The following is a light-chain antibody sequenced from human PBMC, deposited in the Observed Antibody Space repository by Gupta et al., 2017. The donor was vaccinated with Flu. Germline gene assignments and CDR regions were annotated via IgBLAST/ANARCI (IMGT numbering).Light chain of an antibody. J-gene: IGKJ4*01. CDR1: QSVGRNY. CDR3: QHDDKSPLT. V-gene: IGKV3-20*01. CDR2: AAS. Sequence: GTLYLSPGEKATRSCRARQSVGRNYLHWYQQKPGQATRLLIYAASSRATGIPDRFSGSGSGTDFTLTISRLEPEDFAVYYCQHDDKSPLTFGGGTKVEIK.